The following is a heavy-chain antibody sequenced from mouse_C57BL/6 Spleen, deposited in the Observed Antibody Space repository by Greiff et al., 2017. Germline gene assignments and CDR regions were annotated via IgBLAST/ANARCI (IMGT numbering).Heavy chain of an antibody. CDR3: ARGDYYGSSPYYFDY. J-gene: IGHJ2*01. CDR1: GFTFSSYG. Sequence: DVQLVESGGDLVKPGGSLKLSCAASGFTFSSYGMSWVRQTPDKRLEWVATISSGGSYTYYPDSVKGRFTISRDNAKNTLYLQMSSLKSEDTAMYYCARGDYYGSSPYYFDYWGQGTTLTVSS. V-gene: IGHV5-6*01. CDR2: ISSGGSYT. D-gene: IGHD1-1*01.